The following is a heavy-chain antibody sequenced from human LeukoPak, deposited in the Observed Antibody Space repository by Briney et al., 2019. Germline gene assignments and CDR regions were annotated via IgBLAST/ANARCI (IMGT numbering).Heavy chain of an antibody. D-gene: IGHD1-26*01. CDR1: GFTFSSYC. Sequence: GGSLRLSCAASGFTFSSYCMHWVRQAPGKGLVWVSRINSDGSSTSYADSVKGRFTISRDNAKNTLYLQMNSLRAEDTAVYYCARGEGGRDFDYWGQGTLVTVSS. V-gene: IGHV3-74*01. CDR2: INSDGSST. J-gene: IGHJ4*02. CDR3: ARGEGGRDFDY.